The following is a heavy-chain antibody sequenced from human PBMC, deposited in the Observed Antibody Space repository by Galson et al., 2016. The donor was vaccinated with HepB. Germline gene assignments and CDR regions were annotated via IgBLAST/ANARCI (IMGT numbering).Heavy chain of an antibody. D-gene: IGHD3-10*01. CDR1: GFTFNAHW. CDR2: IRGDGIVS. Sequence: SLRLSCAASGFTFNAHWMNWVRQAPGKGLEWVANIRGDGIVSYYAESVRGRFTISRDNAKNSLYLQINGLRVDETAVYYCSREVTGSYFDWGQGTLVTVSS. J-gene: IGHJ4*02. CDR3: SREVTGSYFD. V-gene: IGHV3-7*01.